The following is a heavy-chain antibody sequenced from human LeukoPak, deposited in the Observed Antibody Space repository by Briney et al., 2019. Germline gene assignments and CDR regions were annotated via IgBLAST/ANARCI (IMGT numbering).Heavy chain of an antibody. CDR3: ARDFLEMATNTLNNFDY. Sequence: SVKVSCKASGGTFSSYAISWVRQAPGQGLEWMGGIIPIFGTANYAQKFQGRVTITADESTRTAYMELRSLRSDDTAVYYCARDFLEMATNTLNNFDYWGQGTLVTVSS. CDR1: GGTFSSYA. J-gene: IGHJ4*02. D-gene: IGHD5-24*01. V-gene: IGHV1-69*13. CDR2: IIPIFGTA.